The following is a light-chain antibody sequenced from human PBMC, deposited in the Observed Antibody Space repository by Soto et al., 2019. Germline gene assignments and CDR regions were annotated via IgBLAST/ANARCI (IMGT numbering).Light chain of an antibody. CDR3: SSYTSSSTLV. V-gene: IGLV2-14*01. CDR2: DVS. CDR1: SSDVGGYNY. J-gene: IGLJ2*01. Sequence: QSALTQPASVPGSPGQSITISCTGTSSDVGGYNYVSWYQQHPGKAPKFMIYDVSNRPSGVSNRFSGSKSGSTASLTISGLQAEDEADYYCSSYTSSSTLVFGGGTKLTVL.